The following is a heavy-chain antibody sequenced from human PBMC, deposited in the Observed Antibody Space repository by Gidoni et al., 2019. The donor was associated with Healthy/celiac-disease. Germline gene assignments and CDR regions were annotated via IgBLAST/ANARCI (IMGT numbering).Heavy chain of an antibody. J-gene: IGHJ6*02. CDR3: ARDGGLGGYVPMDV. V-gene: IGHV1-18*01. Sequence: RQAPGQGLEWMGGISAYNGNTNYAQKLQGRVTMTTDTSTSTAYMELRSLRSDDTAVYYCARDGGLGGYVPMDVWGQGTTVTVSS. D-gene: IGHD3-22*01. CDR2: ISAYNGNT.